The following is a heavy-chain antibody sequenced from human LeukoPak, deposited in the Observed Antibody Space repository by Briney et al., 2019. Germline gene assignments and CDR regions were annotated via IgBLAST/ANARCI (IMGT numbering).Heavy chain of an antibody. CDR3: AREPRYSSGGMVDY. V-gene: IGHV4-30-4*08. CDR1: GGSISSGDYY. CDR2: IYYSGST. Sequence: SQTLSLTCTVSGGSISSGDYYWSWIRQPPGKGLEWIGYIYYSGSTSYNPSLKSRVTISVDTSKNQFSLKLSSVTAADTAVYYCAREPRYSSGGMVDYWGQGTLVTVSS. J-gene: IGHJ4*02. D-gene: IGHD6-19*01.